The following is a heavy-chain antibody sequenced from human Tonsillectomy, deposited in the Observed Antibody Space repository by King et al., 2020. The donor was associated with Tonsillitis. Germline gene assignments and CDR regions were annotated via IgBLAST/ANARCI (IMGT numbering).Heavy chain of an antibody. CDR3: AKGNSNTGYDY. Sequence: QLVQSGGGLVQPGGSLTLSCAASGFTFSSYVMTWVRQAPGKGLEWVSAITGNGGKTYYADSAKGRFTISRDNSKNTLYLQMNSLRAEDTAVYYCAKGNSNTGYDYWGQGTLVTVSS. J-gene: IGHJ4*02. V-gene: IGHV3-23*04. CDR1: GFTFSSYV. CDR2: ITGNGGKT. D-gene: IGHD5-12*01.